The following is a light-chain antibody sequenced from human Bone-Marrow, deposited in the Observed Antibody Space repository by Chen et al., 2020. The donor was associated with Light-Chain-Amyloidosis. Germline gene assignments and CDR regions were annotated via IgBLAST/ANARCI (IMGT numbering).Light chain of an antibody. CDR1: HGISIW. J-gene: IGKJ2*01. V-gene: IGKV1-5*01. CDR2: DAS. CDR3: QQYNSYPYT. Sequence: DIQMTQSPSTLSASVGDRVTVTCRASHGISIWLAWFQQKPGKAPKLLIYDASSLESGVPSRFSGSVSGTEFTLNIGSLQPDDVATYYCQQYNSYPYTFGQGTKLEIK.